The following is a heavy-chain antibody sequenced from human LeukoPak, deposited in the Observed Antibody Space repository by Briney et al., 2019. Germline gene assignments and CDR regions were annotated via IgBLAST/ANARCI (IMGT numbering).Heavy chain of an antibody. CDR1: GFTFSSYW. Sequence: HTGGSLRLSCAASGFTFSSYWMSWVRQAPGKGLEWVANIKQDGSEKYYVDSVKGRFTISRDNAKNSLYLQMNSLRAEDTAVYYCARDGCDYGDYEGCRHFDYWGQGTLVTVSS. CDR3: ARDGCDYGDYEGCRHFDY. D-gene: IGHD4-17*01. CDR2: IKQDGSEK. V-gene: IGHV3-7*03. J-gene: IGHJ4*02.